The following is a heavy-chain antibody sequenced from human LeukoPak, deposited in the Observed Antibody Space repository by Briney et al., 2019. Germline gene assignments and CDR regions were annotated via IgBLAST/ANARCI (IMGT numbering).Heavy chain of an antibody. J-gene: IGHJ4*02. CDR3: ARDYASIYYDSCGHRDH. V-gene: IGHV1-2*06. CDR1: GYTFTGYY. CDR2: INPNSGGT. D-gene: IGHD3-22*01. Sequence: ASVKVSCKASGYTFTGYYMHWVRQAPGQGLEWMGRINPNSGGTNYAQKFQGRVTMTRDTSISTAYMELSRLRSDDTAVYYCARDYASIYYDSCGHRDHWGQGTLVTVSS.